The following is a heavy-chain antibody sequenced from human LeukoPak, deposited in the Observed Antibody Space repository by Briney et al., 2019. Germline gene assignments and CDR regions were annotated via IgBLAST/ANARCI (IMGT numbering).Heavy chain of an antibody. Sequence: GRSLRLSCAASGFTFGSYAMHWVRQAPGKGLEWVAVMSFDGTHIYYADSVKGRFTISRDNSKNTLYLQMNSLRAEDTAVYYCARDSVPNSEWLPDYWGQGTLVTISS. CDR1: GFTFGSYA. D-gene: IGHD3-3*01. CDR2: MSFDGTHI. V-gene: IGHV3-30-3*01. CDR3: ARDSVPNSEWLPDY. J-gene: IGHJ4*02.